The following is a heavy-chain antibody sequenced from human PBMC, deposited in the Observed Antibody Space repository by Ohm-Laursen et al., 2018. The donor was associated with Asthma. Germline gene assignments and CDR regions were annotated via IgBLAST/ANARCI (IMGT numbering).Heavy chain of an antibody. CDR3: ARIGPEWELPGREYSLHH. V-gene: IGHV3-21*01. CDR1: GYTFSRYS. CDR2: ISTASTFI. J-gene: IGHJ1*01. Sequence: SLRLSCTAPGYTFSRYSMHWVRQVPGKGLEWVASISTASTFIYYADSVRGRFTTSRDNARNSVYPQMNSLRAEDTALYYCARIGPEWELPGREYSLHHWGEGTLVTVSS. D-gene: IGHD1-26*01.